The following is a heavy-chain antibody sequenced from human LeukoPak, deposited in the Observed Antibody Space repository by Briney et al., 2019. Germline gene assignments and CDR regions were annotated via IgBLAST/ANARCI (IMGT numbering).Heavy chain of an antibody. CDR3: AREGGAAARRVNEY. CDR2: IYYSGST. D-gene: IGHD6-13*01. CDR1: GGSISSYY. V-gene: IGHV4-59*12. J-gene: IGHJ4*02. Sequence: SETLSLTCTVSGGSISSYYWSWIRQPPGKGLEWIGSIYYSGSTYYNPSLKSRVTISVDTSKNQFSLKLSSVTAADTAVYYCAREGGAAARRVNEYWGQGTLVTVSS.